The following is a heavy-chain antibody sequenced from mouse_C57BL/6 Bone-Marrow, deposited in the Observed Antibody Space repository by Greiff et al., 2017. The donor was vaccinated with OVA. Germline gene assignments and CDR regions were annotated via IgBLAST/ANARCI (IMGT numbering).Heavy chain of an antibody. J-gene: IGHJ3*01. Sequence: VQLVESGGGLVQSGRSLRLSCATSGFTFSDFYMEWVRQAPGKGLEWIAASRNKANDYTTEYSASVKGRFIVSRDTSQSILYLQMNALRAEDTAIYYCARDGGDYDAWFAYWGQGTLVTVSA. CDR2: SRNKANDYTT. D-gene: IGHD2-4*01. V-gene: IGHV7-1*01. CDR1: GFTFSDFY. CDR3: ARDGGDYDAWFAY.